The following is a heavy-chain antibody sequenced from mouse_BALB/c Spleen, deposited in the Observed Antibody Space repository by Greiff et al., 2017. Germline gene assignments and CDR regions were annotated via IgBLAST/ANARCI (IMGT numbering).Heavy chain of an antibody. D-gene: IGHD1-1*01. CDR1: GFTFSSFG. CDR3: ARSIYGSPAMDY. V-gene: IGHV5-17*02. J-gene: IGHJ4*01. CDR2: ISSGSSTI. Sequence: EVQRVESGGGLVQPGGSRKLSCAASGFTFSSFGMHWVRQAPEKGLEWVAYISSGSSTIYYADTVKGRFTISRDNPKNTLFLQMTSLRSEDTAMYYCARSIYGSPAMDYWGQGTSVTVSS.